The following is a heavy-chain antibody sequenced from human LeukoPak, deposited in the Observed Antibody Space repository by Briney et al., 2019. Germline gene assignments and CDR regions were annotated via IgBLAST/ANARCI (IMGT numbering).Heavy chain of an antibody. D-gene: IGHD2-2*01. J-gene: IGHJ4*02. V-gene: IGHV4-34*01. CDR1: GGSISSYY. CDR3: ASLARYQLHDY. CDR2: INHSGST. Sequence: SETLSLTCTVSGGSISSYYWSWIRQPPGKGLEWIGEINHSGSTNYNPSLKSRVTISVDTSKNQFSLKLSSVTAADTAVYYCASLARYQLHDYWGQGTLVTVSS.